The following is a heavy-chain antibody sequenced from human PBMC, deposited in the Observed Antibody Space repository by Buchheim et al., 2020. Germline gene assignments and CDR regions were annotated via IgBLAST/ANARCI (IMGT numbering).Heavy chain of an antibody. J-gene: IGHJ4*02. CDR2: RSHSGTT. CDR3: ARYYDFWSGLDH. D-gene: IGHD3-3*01. CDR1: GGSISSDY. V-gene: IGHV4-59*08. Sequence: QVQLQESGPGLVKPSETLSLTCAVSGGSISSDYWGWIRQTPGKGLEWIGYRSHSGTTNYHPSLKSRVTISLDTSKHQFSLKLSSVTAADTAVYYCARYYDFWSGLDHWGQGTL.